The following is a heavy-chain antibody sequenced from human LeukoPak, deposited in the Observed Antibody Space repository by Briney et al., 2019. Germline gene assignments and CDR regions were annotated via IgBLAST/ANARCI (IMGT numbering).Heavy chain of an antibody. D-gene: IGHD3-22*01. CDR1: GYTFTRYY. CDR3: ARLSRESGGYYCFDY. J-gene: IGHJ4*02. CDR2: INPSGGST. V-gene: IGHV1-46*01. Sequence: ASVKVSCKASGYTFTRYYVHWVRQAPGQGLEWMGIINPSGGSTGNAQKFQGRVTMTRDTSTNTVYMELSSLRSEDTAVYYCARLSRESGGYYCFDYWGQGTLVTVSS.